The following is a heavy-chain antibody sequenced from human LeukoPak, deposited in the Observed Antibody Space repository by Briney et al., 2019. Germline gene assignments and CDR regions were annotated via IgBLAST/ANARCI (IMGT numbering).Heavy chain of an antibody. CDR2: IYTSGST. J-gene: IGHJ4*02. CDR1: GGPFSSFH. Sequence: SETLSLTCTVSGGPFSSFHWSWIRQPAGKGLEWLGLIYTSGSTNYSPSLKSRLTMSVDAPKHQFSLKLSSVTAADTAVYYCARDFDSWGQGILVTVCS. V-gene: IGHV4-4*07. CDR3: ARDFDS.